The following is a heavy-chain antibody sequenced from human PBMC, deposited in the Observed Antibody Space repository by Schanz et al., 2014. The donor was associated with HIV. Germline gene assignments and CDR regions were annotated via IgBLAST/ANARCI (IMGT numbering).Heavy chain of an antibody. D-gene: IGHD2-15*01. CDR2: IIPNFDTP. CDR3: ARGTYSTTVQYYFYYGMDV. Sequence: QVHLVQSGAEVKKPGSSVKVSCKPSGGTFSTYAVSWVRQAPGQGLEYMGGIIPNFDTPKYAQKFQGRLTITADKSTSTVSLELSSLRFEDTAVYYCARGTYSTTVQYYFYYGMDVWGLGTTVTVSS. CDR1: GGTFSTYA. J-gene: IGHJ6*02. V-gene: IGHV1-69*06.